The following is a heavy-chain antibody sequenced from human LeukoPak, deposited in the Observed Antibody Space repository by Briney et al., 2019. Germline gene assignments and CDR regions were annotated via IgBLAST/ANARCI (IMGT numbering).Heavy chain of an antibody. V-gene: IGHV1-18*01. J-gene: IGHJ4*02. Sequence: ASVKVSCKASGYTFTSCGISWVRQAPGQGLEWMGWISTYNGHTNYARKVQGRVTMTTDTSTSTAYMELRSLRSDDTAVYFCAREGGRYCSGGSCYSSNGWYGGLNYWGRGTLVTVSS. CDR1: GYTFTSCG. D-gene: IGHD2-15*01. CDR3: AREGGRYCSGGSCYSSNGWYGGLNY. CDR2: ISTYNGHT.